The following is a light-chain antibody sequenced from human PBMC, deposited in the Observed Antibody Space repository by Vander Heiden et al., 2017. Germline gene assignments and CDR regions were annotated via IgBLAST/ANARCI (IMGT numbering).Light chain of an antibody. Sequence: IQMAQSPSSLSASVGDRVTITCRAGQSVSSYLNWYQQTPGKAPKLLIYAASSLQSGVPSSFSGSGSGTDFTLTINSLHPEDFATYYCQQSYSTPLTFGGGTKVEIK. CDR2: AAS. V-gene: IGKV1-39*01. J-gene: IGKJ4*01. CDR1: QSVSSY. CDR3: QQSYSTPLT.